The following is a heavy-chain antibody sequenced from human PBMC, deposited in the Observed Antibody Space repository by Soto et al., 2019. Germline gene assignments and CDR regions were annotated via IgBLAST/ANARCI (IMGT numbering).Heavy chain of an antibody. CDR2: INSDGSRT. J-gene: IGHJ4*02. Sequence: GGSLRLSCAASGFTFTDYWTHWVRQAPGKGLVWVSRINSDGSRTSYADSVTGRFTISRDNAKNTLYLQMNSLRAEDTAVYYCAKEIAVAVATPPEYWGQGTLVTVSS. V-gene: IGHV3-74*01. CDR3: AKEIAVAVATPPEY. CDR1: GFTFTDYW. D-gene: IGHD5-12*01.